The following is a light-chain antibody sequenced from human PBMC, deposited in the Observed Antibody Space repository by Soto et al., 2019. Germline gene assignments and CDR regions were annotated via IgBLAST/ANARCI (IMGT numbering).Light chain of an antibody. CDR2: KQA. CDR1: QNINSW. J-gene: IGKJ2*01. V-gene: IGKV1-5*03. Sequence: DIQMTQSPSTLSASGGDRVTITYRASQNINSWLAWYPQKPGKAPNLLIDKQASLQRGIPSRFSGSGSGTEFTITISSLQPDDFATYYCQQYNSYPYTFGYGTKLQI. CDR3: QQYNSYPYT.